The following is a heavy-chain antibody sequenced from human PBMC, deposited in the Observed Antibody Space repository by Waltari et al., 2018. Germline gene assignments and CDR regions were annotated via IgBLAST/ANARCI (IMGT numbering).Heavy chain of an antibody. CDR3: AKEGGGSSDFDY. V-gene: IGHV3-30*02. D-gene: IGHD6-6*01. Sequence: QVQLVESGGGVVQPGGSLRLSCAASGFTFSSDGMHWVRQAPGKGLGWVAFIRYDGSNKYYADSVKGRFTISRDNSKNTLYLQMNSLRAEDTAVYYCAKEGGGSSDFDYWGQGTLVTVSS. J-gene: IGHJ4*02. CDR2: IRYDGSNK. CDR1: GFTFSSDG.